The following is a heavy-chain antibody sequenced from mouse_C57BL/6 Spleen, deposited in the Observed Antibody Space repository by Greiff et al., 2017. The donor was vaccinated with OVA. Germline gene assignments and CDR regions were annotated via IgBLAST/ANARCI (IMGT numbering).Heavy chain of an antibody. CDR1: GFTFSSYT. V-gene: IGHV5-9*01. J-gene: IGHJ4*01. CDR3: ARKPGRGAMDY. D-gene: IGHD6-1*01. CDR2: ISGGGGNT. Sequence: EVLLVESGGGLVKPGGSLKLSCAASGFTFSSYTMSWVRQTPEKRLEWVATISGGGGNTYYPDSVKGRFTISRDNAKNTLYLQMSSLRSEDTALYYCARKPGRGAMDYWGQGTSVTVSS.